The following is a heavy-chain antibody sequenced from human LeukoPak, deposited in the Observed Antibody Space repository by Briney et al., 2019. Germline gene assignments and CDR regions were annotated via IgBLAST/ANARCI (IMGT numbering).Heavy chain of an antibody. D-gene: IGHD6-19*01. Sequence: ASAKVSCKASGYTFTTYGISWVRQAPGQGLEWMGWISAYNGNTNYAQKLQGRVTMTTDTSTSTAYMELGSLRSDDTAVYYCARDYSSGWPNFDYWGQGTLVTVSS. CDR1: GYTFTTYG. V-gene: IGHV1-18*01. CDR3: ARDYSSGWPNFDY. J-gene: IGHJ4*02. CDR2: ISAYNGNT.